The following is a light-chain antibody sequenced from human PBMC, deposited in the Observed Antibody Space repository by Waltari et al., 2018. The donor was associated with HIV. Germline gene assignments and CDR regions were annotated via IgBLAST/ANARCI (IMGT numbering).Light chain of an antibody. CDR1: SGSIASNY. V-gene: IGLV6-57*04. CDR3: QSYDSSNVV. Sequence: NFMLTQPHSVSESPGKPVTISCTRSSGSIASNYVPGYQQRPGSAPTTGIYEDNQRPSGVPDRFSGSIDSSSNSASLTISGLKTEDEADYYCQSYDSSNVVFGGGTKLTVL. CDR2: EDN. J-gene: IGLJ2*01.